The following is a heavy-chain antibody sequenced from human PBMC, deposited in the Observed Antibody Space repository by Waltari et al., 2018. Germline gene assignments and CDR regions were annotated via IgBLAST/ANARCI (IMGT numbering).Heavy chain of an antibody. CDR1: GDTLTELP. CDR2: VDPEDGET. CDR3: ATDIPPDESQIAVLGITKYDAMDV. Sequence: QVQLVQSGPEGRKPGASVKVRCKVSGDTLTELPIPWVRLAPGKGLEWMGGVDPEDGETIYAQKFQGRVTMTEDTSTDIAYMELSSLRSEDTAVYYCATDIPPDESQIAVLGITKYDAMDVWGQGTTVTVSS. D-gene: IGHD1-20*01. J-gene: IGHJ6*02. V-gene: IGHV1-24*01.